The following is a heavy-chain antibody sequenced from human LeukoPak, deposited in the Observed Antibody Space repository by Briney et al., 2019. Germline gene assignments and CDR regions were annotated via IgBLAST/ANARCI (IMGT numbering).Heavy chain of an antibody. CDR1: GGSISSYC. D-gene: IGHD3-10*02. V-gene: IGHV4-4*07. CDR3: ARGALHVFDY. Sequence: SETLSLTCTVPGGSISSYCWSWIRQPAGKGLEWVGRIYTSGSTNYNPSLKSRVTMSVDTSKNQFSLKLSSVTAADTAVYYCARGALHVFDYWGQGTPVTVSS. J-gene: IGHJ4*02. CDR2: IYTSGST.